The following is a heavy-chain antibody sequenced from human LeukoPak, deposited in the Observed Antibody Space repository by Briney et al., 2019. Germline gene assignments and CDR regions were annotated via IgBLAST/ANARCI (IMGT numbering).Heavy chain of an antibody. CDR1: GFTFSDYY. CDR2: ISSSGRTI. D-gene: IGHD2-2*01. CDR3: ARADCSSSSCYELDY. J-gene: IGHJ4*02. V-gene: IGHV3-11*04. Sequence: GGSLRLSCAGSGFTFSDYYMSWIRQAPGKGLEWVSYISSSGRTIYYADSVKGRFTIARDNAKNSLYLQMNSLRAEDTAVYYCARADCSSSSCYELDYWGQGTLVTVSS.